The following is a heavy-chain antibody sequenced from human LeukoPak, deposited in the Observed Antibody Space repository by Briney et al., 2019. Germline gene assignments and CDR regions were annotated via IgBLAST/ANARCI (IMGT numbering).Heavy chain of an antibody. V-gene: IGHV4-61*01. J-gene: IGHJ4*02. CDR2: IYYTGST. CDR1: VNSVSNGNDY. Sequence: SETLSLTWTVSVNSVSNGNDYWSWIRQPPGEALEWIGYIYYTGSTYYNPSLEGRVTISVDTSRNQFSVKLSSVTAADTAVYYCARSQNYYGSGDYWSQGTLVTVSS. D-gene: IGHD3-10*01. CDR3: ARSQNYYGSGDY.